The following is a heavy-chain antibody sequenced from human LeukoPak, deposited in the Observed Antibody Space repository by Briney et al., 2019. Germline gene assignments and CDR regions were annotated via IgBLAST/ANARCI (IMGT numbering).Heavy chain of an antibody. V-gene: IGHV1-69*13. CDR1: GSTFSSYA. CDR2: IIPIFGTA. J-gene: IGHJ6*02. CDR3: ARGHGNTFYYYYYGMDV. D-gene: IGHD2/OR15-2a*01. Sequence: SVKVSCKASGSTFSSYAISWVRQAPGQGLEWMGGIIPIFGTANYAQKFQGRVTITADESTSTAYMELSSLRSEDTAVYYCARGHGNTFYYYYYGMDVWGQGTTVTVSS.